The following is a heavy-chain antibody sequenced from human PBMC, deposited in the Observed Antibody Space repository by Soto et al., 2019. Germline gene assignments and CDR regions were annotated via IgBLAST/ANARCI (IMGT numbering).Heavy chain of an antibody. D-gene: IGHD4-17*01. CDR2: ISGASSHI. V-gene: IGHV3-21*01. J-gene: IGHJ4*02. CDR1: GFTFITYD. Sequence: GGSLRLSCAASGFTFITYDMNWVRQPPGKGLEWVSSISGASSHIYYADSVRGRFTISRDNAKNSLYLQMDNLRDEDTAVYYCARDDFGDRGVWGQGTLVTVSS. CDR3: ARDDFGDRGV.